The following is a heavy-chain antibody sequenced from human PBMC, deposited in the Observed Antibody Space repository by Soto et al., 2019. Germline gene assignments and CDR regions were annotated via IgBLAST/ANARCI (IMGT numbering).Heavy chain of an antibody. CDR2: ISGSGGST. V-gene: IGHV3-23*01. Sequence: GGSLRLSCAASGFTFSSYAMSWVRQAPGKGLEWVSAISGSGGSTYYADSVKGRFTISRDNSKNTLYLQMNSLRAEDTAVYYCAKENIVVVPDAIRDYYGMDVWGQGTRVTVSS. D-gene: IGHD2-2*02. J-gene: IGHJ6*02. CDR1: GFTFSSYA. CDR3: AKENIVVVPDAIRDYYGMDV.